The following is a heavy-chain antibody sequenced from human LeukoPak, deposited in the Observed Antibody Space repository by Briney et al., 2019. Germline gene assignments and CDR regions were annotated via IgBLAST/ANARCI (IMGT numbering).Heavy chain of an antibody. CDR2: INPNSGGT. CDR3: ARDLTSGYYGFLY. J-gene: IGHJ4*02. CDR1: GYTFTGYY. V-gene: IGHV1-2*02. D-gene: IGHD3-22*01. Sequence: GASVKVSCKAFGYTFTGYYMHWVRQAPGQGLEWMGWINPNSGGTNYAQKVQGRVTMTRDTSISTAYMELSRLRSDDTAVYYCARDLTSGYYGFLYWGQGTLVTVSS.